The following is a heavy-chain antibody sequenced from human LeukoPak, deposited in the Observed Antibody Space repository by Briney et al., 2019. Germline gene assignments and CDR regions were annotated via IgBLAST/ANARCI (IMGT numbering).Heavy chain of an antibody. Sequence: PGGSLRLSCAASGFAFSAYTMNWVRQAPGKGLEWVSYISSSGSVYYADSVKGRFTISRDNAKNSLYLQMNSLRDEDTAVYYCARELCSGGDCYSNAFDIWGQGTMVTVSS. CDR3: ARELCSGGDCYSNAFDI. CDR2: ISSSGSV. J-gene: IGHJ3*02. V-gene: IGHV3-69-1*01. CDR1: GFAFSAYT. D-gene: IGHD2-15*01.